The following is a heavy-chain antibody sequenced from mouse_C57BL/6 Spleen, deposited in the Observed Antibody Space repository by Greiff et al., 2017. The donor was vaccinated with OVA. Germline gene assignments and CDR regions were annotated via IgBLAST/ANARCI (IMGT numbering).Heavy chain of an antibody. CDR1: GFTFSDYY. CDR2: INYDGSST. J-gene: IGHJ1*03. D-gene: IGHD2-12*01. CDR3: ARGLYDGYFDV. V-gene: IGHV5-16*01. Sequence: EVMLVESEGGLVQPGSSMKLSCTASGFTFSDYYMAWVRQVPEKGLEWVANINYDGSSTYYLDSLKSRFIISRDNAKNILYLQMSSLKSEDTATYYCARGLYDGYFDVWGTGTTVTVSS.